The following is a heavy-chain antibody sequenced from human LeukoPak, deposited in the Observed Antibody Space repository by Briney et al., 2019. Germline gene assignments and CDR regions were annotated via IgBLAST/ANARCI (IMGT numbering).Heavy chain of an antibody. J-gene: IGHJ4*02. D-gene: IGHD3-16*01. CDR3: ARARDDYVRLPFDS. CDR2: ITNSGSAI. Sequence: GSLRLSCAASGFTFSTFEMNWVRQAPGKGLEWVSYITNSGSAISYADSVKGRFTISRDNAKNSLYLQMNSLRAEDTAIYYCARARDDYVRLPFDSWGQGTLVTVSS. CDR1: GFTFSTFE. V-gene: IGHV3-48*03.